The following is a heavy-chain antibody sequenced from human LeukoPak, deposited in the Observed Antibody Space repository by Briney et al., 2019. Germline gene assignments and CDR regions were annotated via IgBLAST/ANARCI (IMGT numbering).Heavy chain of an antibody. CDR3: AKASYGDYAGYFDY. CDR1: GFTFDDYA. D-gene: IGHD4-17*01. Sequence: GRSLRLSCAASGFTFDDYAMHWVRQAPGKGLEWVSGISWNSGSIGYADSVKGRFTISRDNAKNSLYLQMNSLRAEDTALYYCAKASYGDYAGYFDYWGQGTLVPVSS. V-gene: IGHV3-9*01. J-gene: IGHJ4*02. CDR2: ISWNSGSI.